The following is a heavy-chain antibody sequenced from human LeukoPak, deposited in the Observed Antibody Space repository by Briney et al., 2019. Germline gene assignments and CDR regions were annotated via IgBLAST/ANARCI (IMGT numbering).Heavy chain of an antibody. CDR3: ARSHLASGYSLSPFDY. D-gene: IGHD3-3*01. J-gene: IGHJ4*02. Sequence: ASVKVSCKASGYTFTSYYMHWVRQAPGQGLEWMGIINPSGGSTSYAQKFQGRVTMTRDTSTSTVYMELSSLRSEDTAMYYCARSHLASGYSLSPFDYWGQGTLVTVSS. V-gene: IGHV1-46*01. CDR2: INPSGGST. CDR1: GYTFTSYY.